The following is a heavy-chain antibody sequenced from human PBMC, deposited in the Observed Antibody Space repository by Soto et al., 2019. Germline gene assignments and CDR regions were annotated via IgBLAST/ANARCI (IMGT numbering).Heavy chain of an antibody. J-gene: IGHJ4*02. Sequence: QVQLVQSGAEVKKPGASVKVSCKASGFTFTNYGISWVRQAPGQGFEWMGWITGSTGDTNYAQKFQDRLAMTTDTSADTAYMELMSLRGDDTAVYYCARDKVGTAADFWGQGTLVTVSS. CDR1: GFTFTNYG. D-gene: IGHD2-15*01. V-gene: IGHV1-18*01. CDR3: ARDKVGTAADF. CDR2: ITGSTGDT.